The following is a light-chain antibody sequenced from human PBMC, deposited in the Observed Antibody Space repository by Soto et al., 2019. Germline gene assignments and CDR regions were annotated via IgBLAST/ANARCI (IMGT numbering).Light chain of an antibody. CDR3: SSYTSSSSYD. CDR2: DVS. J-gene: IGLJ1*01. Sequence: QSVLTQPASVSGSPGQSITISCTGTSSDVGGYNYVSWYQHHPGKAPKLMIYDVSDRPSGVSNRFSGSKSGNTASLTISGLQAEDLAENYSSSYTSSSSYDFGPGTKVTV. CDR1: SSDVGGYNY. V-gene: IGLV2-14*03.